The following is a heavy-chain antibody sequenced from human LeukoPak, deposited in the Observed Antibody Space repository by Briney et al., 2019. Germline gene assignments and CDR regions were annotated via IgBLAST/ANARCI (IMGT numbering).Heavy chain of an antibody. V-gene: IGHV3-15*01. CDR2: IKSKTDGGTR. D-gene: IGHD3-22*01. J-gene: IGHJ4*02. CDR3: AKVGGYYYDY. Sequence: GGSLRLSCEASGLTFSNAWMTWARQAPGKGLEWVGRIKSKTDGGTRDYAAPVKGRLTISRDDSKNTAYLQMNSLKTEDAAVYYCAKVGGYYYDYWGQGTLVTVSS. CDR1: GLTFSNAW.